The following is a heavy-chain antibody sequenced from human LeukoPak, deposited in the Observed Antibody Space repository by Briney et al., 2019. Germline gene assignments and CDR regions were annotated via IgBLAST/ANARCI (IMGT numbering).Heavy chain of an antibody. CDR2: IIPIFGTA. Sequence: ASVKVSCKASGYTFSSYAISWVRQAPGQGLEWMGGIIPIFGTANYAQKFQGRVTITADKSTSTAYMELSSLRSEDTAVHYCAREDYYDSSGSDCWGQGTLVTVSS. V-gene: IGHV1-69*06. D-gene: IGHD3-22*01. CDR1: GYTFSSYA. CDR3: AREDYYDSSGSDC. J-gene: IGHJ4*02.